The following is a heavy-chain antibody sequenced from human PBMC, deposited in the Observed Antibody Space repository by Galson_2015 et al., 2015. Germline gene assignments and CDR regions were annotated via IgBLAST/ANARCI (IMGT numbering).Heavy chain of an antibody. D-gene: IGHD3-10*01. CDR1: GFTFRDYW. CDR2: VDHDGRGT. J-gene: IGHJ4*02. V-gene: IGHV3-74*01. Sequence: SLRLSCAASGFTFRDYWMHWVRQAPGKGLEWVSRVDHDGRGTSYADSVQGRFTVSRDNAKKTLYLQMNSLRGDDTAVYYCARDYDYDSGTLYMGFDNWGQGTLVTVSS. CDR3: ARDYDYDSGTLYMGFDN.